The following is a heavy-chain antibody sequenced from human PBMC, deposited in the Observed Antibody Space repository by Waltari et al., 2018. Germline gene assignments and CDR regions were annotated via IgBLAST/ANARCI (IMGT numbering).Heavy chain of an antibody. CDR2: IYYSGST. CDR3: ARDPRQGYFDY. CDR1: GGSISSHY. J-gene: IGHJ4*02. Sequence: QVQLQESGPGLVKPSETLSLTCTVSGGSISSHYWRWIRQPPGKGLEWIGYIYYSGSTNYNPSLKSRVTISVDTSKNQFSLKLSSVTAADTAVYYCARDPRQGYFDYWGQGTLVTVSS. D-gene: IGHD6-6*01. V-gene: IGHV4-59*11.